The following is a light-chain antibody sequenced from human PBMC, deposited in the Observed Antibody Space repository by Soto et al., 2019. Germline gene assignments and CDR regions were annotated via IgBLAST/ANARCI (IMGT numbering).Light chain of an antibody. CDR2: DVR. J-gene: IGLJ2*01. Sequence: QSALTQPASVSGSPGQSVTISCTGTRSDVGGYNYVSWYQQHPGRAPKVIIYDVRNRPSGVSDRFSGSKSGNTASLTISGLQAEDEADYYCSSYTTRNTLVFGGGTKLTVL. CDR1: RSDVGGYNY. CDR3: SSYTTRNTLV. V-gene: IGLV2-14*03.